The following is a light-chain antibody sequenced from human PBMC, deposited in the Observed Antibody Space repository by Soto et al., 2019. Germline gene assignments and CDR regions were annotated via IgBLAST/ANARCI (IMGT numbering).Light chain of an antibody. CDR3: AAWDDSLNGNWV. Sequence: QSVLTQPPSASGTPGQRVTISCSGSSSNIGSNTVNWYQQLPGTAPKLLIYSNNQRPSGVPDRFSGSKSGTSASLAISGLLSEDEADYYCAAWDDSLNGNWVFGGGTKLTVL. J-gene: IGLJ3*02. CDR2: SNN. V-gene: IGLV1-44*01. CDR1: SSNIGSNT.